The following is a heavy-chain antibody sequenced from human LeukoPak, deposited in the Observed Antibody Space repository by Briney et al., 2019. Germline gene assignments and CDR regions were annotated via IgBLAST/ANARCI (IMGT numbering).Heavy chain of an antibody. CDR1: GESFRGYY. D-gene: IGHD6-19*01. CDR2: IDHIGRT. Sequence: TSETLSLTCAVYGESFRGYYWTRIRQTPGKGLEWIGEIDHIGRTTYNPSLKSRVTISVDTSKNQFSLRLTSVTASDTAVYYCARPVRCSATTCTGPFDYWGQGTLVTVSS. V-gene: IGHV4-34*01. CDR3: ARPVRCSATTCTGPFDY. J-gene: IGHJ4*02.